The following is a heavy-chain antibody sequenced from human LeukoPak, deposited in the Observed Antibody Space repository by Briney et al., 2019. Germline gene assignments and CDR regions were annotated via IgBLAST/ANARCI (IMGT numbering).Heavy chain of an antibody. Sequence: SETLSLTCTVSGGSIGSYYWSWIRQPPGKGLEWIGYIYYSGSTNYNPSLKSRVTISVDTSKNQFSLKLSSVTAADTAVYYCARGVGVGATYWGQGTLATVSS. CDR2: IYYSGST. CDR1: GGSIGSYY. J-gene: IGHJ4*02. D-gene: IGHD1-26*01. V-gene: IGHV4-59*01. CDR3: ARGVGVGATY.